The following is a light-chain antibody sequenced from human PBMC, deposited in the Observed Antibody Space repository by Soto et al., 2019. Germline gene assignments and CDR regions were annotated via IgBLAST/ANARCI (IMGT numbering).Light chain of an antibody. CDR1: NTDVGQDKS. J-gene: IGLJ1*01. Sequence: QSLLTQPASVSGSRGQSIIISCVGRNTDVGQDKSVSWYQQGPGKAPKLLIFEVTNRPSGVSNRFSGSRSGNTASLTISGLQPDDEGDYFCVSYTDTETLVFGNGTKVTVL. V-gene: IGLV2-14*01. CDR3: VSYTDTETLV. CDR2: EVT.